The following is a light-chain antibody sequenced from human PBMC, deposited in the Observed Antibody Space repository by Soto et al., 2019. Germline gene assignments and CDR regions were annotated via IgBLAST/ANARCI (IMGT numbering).Light chain of an antibody. CDR3: QQYGGSPWT. CDR2: GSS. CDR1: QRISISY. Sequence: EIVLTQSPGTLSVSPGEGATLSCRASQRISISYLAWYQQKPGQAPRLLIYGSSTRTTGIPDRFSGSGSETDFTLTISRLEPEDFAVYYCQQYGGSPWTFGQGTRWISN. V-gene: IGKV3-20*01. J-gene: IGKJ1*01.